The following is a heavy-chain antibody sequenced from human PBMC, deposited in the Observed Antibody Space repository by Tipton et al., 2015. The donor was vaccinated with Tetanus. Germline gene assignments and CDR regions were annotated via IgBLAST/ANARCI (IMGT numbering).Heavy chain of an antibody. Sequence: QTLSLTCTVSGDSISSGPYSWSRLRQHPGKGLELIGYIYYSGTSYISPSLTRRVSIAVDTSRNQFSLNLTSVTVADSAVYFCARVNNDFPKKGPFDSWGQGSLVIVSS. CDR3: ARVNNDFPKKGPFDS. J-gene: IGHJ4*02. D-gene: IGHD3-3*01. V-gene: IGHV4-31*03. CDR2: IYYSGTS. CDR1: GDSISSGPYS.